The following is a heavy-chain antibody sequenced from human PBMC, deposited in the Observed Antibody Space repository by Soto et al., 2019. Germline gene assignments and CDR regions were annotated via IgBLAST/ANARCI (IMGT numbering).Heavy chain of an antibody. V-gene: IGHV5-51*01. CDR2: IYPGDSDT. Sequence: GESLKISCKGSGYSFTGYWIGWVRQMPGKGLEWMGIIYPGDSDTRYSPSFQGQVTISADKSISTAYLQWSSLKASDTAMYYCARRHCSGGSCFYYFDYWGQGTLVTVSS. CDR1: GYSFTGYW. CDR3: ARRHCSGGSCFYYFDY. J-gene: IGHJ4*02. D-gene: IGHD2-15*01.